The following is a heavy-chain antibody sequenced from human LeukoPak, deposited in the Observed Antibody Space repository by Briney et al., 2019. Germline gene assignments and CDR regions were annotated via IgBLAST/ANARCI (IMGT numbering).Heavy chain of an antibody. Sequence: SETLSLTCTVSGGSISSGSYYWSWIRQPAGKGLEWIGRIYTSGSTNYNPSLKSRVTISVDTSKNLFSLKLSSVTAADTAVYYCARQAYYYGSGSYYKAPDYWGQGTLVTVSS. CDR3: ARQAYYYGSGSYYKAPDY. J-gene: IGHJ4*02. V-gene: IGHV4-61*02. D-gene: IGHD3-10*01. CDR2: IYTSGST. CDR1: GGSISSGSYY.